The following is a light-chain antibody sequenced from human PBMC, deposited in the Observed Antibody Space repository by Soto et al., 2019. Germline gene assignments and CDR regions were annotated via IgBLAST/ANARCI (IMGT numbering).Light chain of an antibody. V-gene: IGKV1-39*01. J-gene: IGKJ1*01. Sequence: DIQMTQSPASLSVSAGDRVTIPCRASQSISSSLHWYQQKPGQAPKLLIYAASSLQSGVPARFSGSGSGTDFTLTISSLQSEDFAVYYCQQSYNTPWTFGEGTKVDIK. CDR3: QQSYNTPWT. CDR1: QSISSS. CDR2: AAS.